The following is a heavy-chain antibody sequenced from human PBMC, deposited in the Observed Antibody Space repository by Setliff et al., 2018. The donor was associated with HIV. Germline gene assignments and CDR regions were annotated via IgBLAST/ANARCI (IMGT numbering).Heavy chain of an antibody. CDR1: GDSIRGYY. CDR3: ARQMPIPGIAITPVDY. Sequence: SETLSLTCTVSGDSIRGYYWSRIRQPPGKGLEWMGYVFYTGFAAYNPSLKSRLTISVDTSKSQFSLTLTSVTAADTAAYYCARQMPIPGIAITPVDYWGQGALVTVPQ. D-gene: IGHD5-12*01. V-gene: IGHV4-59*08. J-gene: IGHJ4*02. CDR2: VFYTGFA.